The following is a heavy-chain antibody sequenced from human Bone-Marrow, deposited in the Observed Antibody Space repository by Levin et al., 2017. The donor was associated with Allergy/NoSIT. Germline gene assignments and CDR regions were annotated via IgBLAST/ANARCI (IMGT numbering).Heavy chain of an antibody. V-gene: IGHV3-23*01. Sequence: PGGSLRLSCAAFGFTFGSYDMTWVRQAPGKGLEWISSISASGDKTYYTESVKGRFTISRDNSKFTMYLQMNNLRADDTAVYYCANRQDSGGIHDSSGHNLCWGRGTLVAVSS. CDR3: ANRQDSGGIHDSSGHNLC. J-gene: IGHJ4*02. CDR2: ISASGDKT. D-gene: IGHD3-22*01. CDR1: GFTFGSYD.